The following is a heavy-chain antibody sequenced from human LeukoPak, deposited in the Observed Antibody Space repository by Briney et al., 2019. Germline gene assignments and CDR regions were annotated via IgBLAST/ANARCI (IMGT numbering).Heavy chain of an antibody. CDR1: GFTFSSYA. CDR2: ISYDGSNK. V-gene: IGHV3-30*04. Sequence: GRSLRLSCAASGFTFSSYAMHWVRQAPGKGLEWVAVISYDGSNKYYADSVKGRFTISRDNSKNTLYLQMNSLRAEDTAAYYCARDHYDILTGYPPGGYWGQGTLVTVSS. J-gene: IGHJ4*02. CDR3: ARDHYDILTGYPPGGY. D-gene: IGHD3-9*01.